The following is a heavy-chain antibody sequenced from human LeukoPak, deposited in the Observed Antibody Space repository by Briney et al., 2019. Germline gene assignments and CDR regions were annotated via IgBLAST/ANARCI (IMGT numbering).Heavy chain of an antibody. CDR1: GFTFSDYT. V-gene: IGHV3-21*01. D-gene: IGHD2-15*01. CDR2: ISGRSNYI. J-gene: IGHJ4*02. CDR3: ARGGGSFDH. Sequence: GGSLRLSCAASGFTFSDYTIHWVRQAPGKGLEWVSSISGRSNYIYYADSVKGRFTISRDNAKNSLYLQMNSLRVEDTALYYCARGGGSFDHWGQGTLVTVSS.